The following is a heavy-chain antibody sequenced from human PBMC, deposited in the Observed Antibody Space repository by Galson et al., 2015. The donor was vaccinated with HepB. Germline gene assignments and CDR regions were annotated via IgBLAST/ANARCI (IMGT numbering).Heavy chain of an antibody. CDR3: ARGGRYYSGTYSYYSGMDV. Sequence: SLRLSCAVSGFTFSSYWMSWVRQAPGKGLEWVANIKQDGSEKYYVDSVKGRFTISRDSAKNSLYLQMNSLRAEDTAVYYCARGGRYYSGTYSYYSGMDVWGQGTTVTVSS. CDR1: GFTFSSYW. CDR2: IKQDGSEK. D-gene: IGHD1-26*01. V-gene: IGHV3-7*01. J-gene: IGHJ6*02.